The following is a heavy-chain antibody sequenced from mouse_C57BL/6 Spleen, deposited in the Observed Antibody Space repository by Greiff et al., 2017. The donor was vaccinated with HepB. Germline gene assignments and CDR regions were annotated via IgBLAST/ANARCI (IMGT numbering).Heavy chain of an antibody. Sequence: QVQLKQSGAELVKPGASVKISCKASGYAFSSYWMNWVKQRPGKGLEWIGQIYPGDGDTNYNGKFKGKATLTADKSSSTAYIQLSSLTSEESAVYFCARKGITTVVEENYFDYWGQGTTVTVSS. CDR3: ARKGITTVVEENYFDY. CDR1: GYAFSSYW. J-gene: IGHJ2*01. V-gene: IGHV1-80*01. D-gene: IGHD1-1*01. CDR2: IYPGDGDT.